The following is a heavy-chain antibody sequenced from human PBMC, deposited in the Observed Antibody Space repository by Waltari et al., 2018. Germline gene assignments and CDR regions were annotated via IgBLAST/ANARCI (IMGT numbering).Heavy chain of an antibody. CDR1: GGSISRHY. J-gene: IGHJ3*02. Sequence: QVQLQESGPGLVKPSETLSLTCTVSGGSISRHYWSWIRQPPGKGLEWIGYIYYSGSTNYNPSLKSRVTISVDTSKNQFSLKLSSVTAADTAVYYCARDRSLGATLSTALGAFDIWGQGTMVTISS. CDR3: ARDRSLGATLSTALGAFDI. CDR2: IYYSGST. V-gene: IGHV4-59*11. D-gene: IGHD1-26*01.